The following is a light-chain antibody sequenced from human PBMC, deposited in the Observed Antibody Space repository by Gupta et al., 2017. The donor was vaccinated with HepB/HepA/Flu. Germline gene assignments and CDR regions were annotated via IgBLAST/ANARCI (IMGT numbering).Light chain of an antibody. CDR1: ESIGSN. CDR3: QQRRNCPPFT. Sequence: VVLAQSPVTLSLSPGESASLSCRASESIGSNVAWYQQKPGQAPRLLIYSASKRPSDIAPRFSGSGSGTDFTITITSREPEDFAVYYCQQRRNCPPFTFGQGTKVDFK. V-gene: IGKV3-11*01. J-gene: IGKJ3*01. CDR2: SAS.